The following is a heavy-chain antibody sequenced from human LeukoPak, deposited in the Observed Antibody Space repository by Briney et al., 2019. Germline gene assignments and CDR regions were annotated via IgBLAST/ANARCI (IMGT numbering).Heavy chain of an antibody. J-gene: IGHJ3*02. D-gene: IGHD3-10*01. Sequence: GESLKISCKGSGYSFTNYWIGWVRQMPGKGLDWMGIIYPGESDTRYSPSFQGQVTISADKFISTAYLQWSSLKASDTAMYYCARHRTYGSGSYSALDIWGQGTMVTVSS. CDR1: GYSFTNYW. V-gene: IGHV5-51*01. CDR2: IYPGESDT. CDR3: ARHRTYGSGSYSALDI.